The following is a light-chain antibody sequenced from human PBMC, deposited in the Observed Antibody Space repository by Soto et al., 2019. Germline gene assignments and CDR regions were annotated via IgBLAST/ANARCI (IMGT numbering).Light chain of an antibody. CDR1: QDINKY. CDR3: QQYDNPLLT. CDR2: DAS. Sequence: EIPMTQSPSSLSASVGDRVTITCQASQDINKYLNWYQHRPGKAPKLLIYDASNLERGVPSRFSGSGSGTDFTFTISSLQPEDIATYYCQQYDNPLLTFGGGTKVEIK. V-gene: IGKV1-33*01. J-gene: IGKJ4*01.